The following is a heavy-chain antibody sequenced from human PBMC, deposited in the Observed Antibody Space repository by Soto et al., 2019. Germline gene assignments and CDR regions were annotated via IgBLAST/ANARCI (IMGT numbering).Heavy chain of an antibody. D-gene: IGHD1-26*01. CDR1: GKSLSGYY. V-gene: IGHV4-34*01. J-gene: IGHJ4*02. CDR3: ARHHVRGRTIAGAAEF. Sequence: SETLSLTCAVYGKSLSGYYWSWIRQPPGKALEWIGEINHSGNTNYNPSLKSRVTISVDTSKNQLFLNLSSVAAADTAMYYCARHHVRGRTIAGAAEFWGQGTLVTVSS. CDR2: INHSGNT.